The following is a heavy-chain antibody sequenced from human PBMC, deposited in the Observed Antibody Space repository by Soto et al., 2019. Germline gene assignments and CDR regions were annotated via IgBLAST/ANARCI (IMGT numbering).Heavy chain of an antibody. CDR2: IGPAGDS. CDR1: GFTFSSNH. J-gene: IGHJ4*02. Sequence: DVHLVESGGGLVQPGGSLRLSCAVSGFTFSSNHLHWVRQGRGEGLEWVSGIGPAGDSYYSGSVKGRFIISRENAKNSFYLQMNNLIAEDTAVYFCARLNVGVGSNSFDYWGQGTLVTVSS. D-gene: IGHD1-26*01. CDR3: ARLNVGVGSNSFDY. V-gene: IGHV3-13*01.